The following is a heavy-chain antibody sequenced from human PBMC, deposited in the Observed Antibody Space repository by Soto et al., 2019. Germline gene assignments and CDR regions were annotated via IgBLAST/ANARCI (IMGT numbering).Heavy chain of an antibody. J-gene: IGHJ4*02. Sequence: SVKVSCKASCYTFSTYGINLVRQAPGQGLEWMGWISAYNGNTNNAQNFQGRVTMTTDTSTSTAYMELRSLRSDDTAVYYCARGDKWNYVDYWGQGTLVTVYS. D-gene: IGHD2-15*01. CDR3: ARGDKWNYVDY. CDR2: ISAYNGNT. CDR1: CYTFSTYG. V-gene: IGHV1-18*01.